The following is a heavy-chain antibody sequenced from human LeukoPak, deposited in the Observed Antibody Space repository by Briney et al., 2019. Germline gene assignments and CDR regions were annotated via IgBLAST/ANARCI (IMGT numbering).Heavy chain of an antibody. CDR3: AKEGFYCSGGSCYPDY. V-gene: IGHV3-23*01. D-gene: IGHD2-15*01. J-gene: IGHJ4*02. Sequence: GGSLRLSCAASGFTFSSYAMSWVRQAPGKGLEWVSAISGSGGSTYYADSVKGRLTISRDNSKNTLYLQMNSLRAEDTAVYYCAKEGFYCSGGSCYPDYWGQGTLVTVSS. CDR2: ISGSGGST. CDR1: GFTFSSYA.